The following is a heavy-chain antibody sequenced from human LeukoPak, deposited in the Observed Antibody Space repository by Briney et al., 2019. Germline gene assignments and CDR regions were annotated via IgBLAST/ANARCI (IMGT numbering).Heavy chain of an antibody. CDR1: GGSFSGYY. Sequence: PSETLSLTCAVYGGSFSGYYWSWIRQPPGKGLEWIGSIYHSGSTYYNPSLKSRVTISVDTSKNQFSLKLSSVTAADTAVYYCARVDAYCSSTSCYTGGFDYWGQGTLVTVSS. D-gene: IGHD2-2*02. V-gene: IGHV4-34*01. J-gene: IGHJ4*02. CDR3: ARVDAYCSSTSCYTGGFDY. CDR2: IYHSGST.